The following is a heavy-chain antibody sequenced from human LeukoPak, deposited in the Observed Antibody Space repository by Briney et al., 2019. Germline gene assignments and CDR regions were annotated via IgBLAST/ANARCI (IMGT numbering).Heavy chain of an antibody. Sequence: GASVKVSCKASGYTLTGYYLQSVRQAPGQGLEWVGWINPNTGGTNFAQKLQGRVTMTRDTSIRTAYMEISSLRDDDTAGYFCAREGSGSYSGQLDYWGQGTLVTVSS. CDR1: GYTLTGYY. D-gene: IGHD1-26*01. CDR2: INPNTGGT. V-gene: IGHV1-2*02. CDR3: AREGSGSYSGQLDY. J-gene: IGHJ4*02.